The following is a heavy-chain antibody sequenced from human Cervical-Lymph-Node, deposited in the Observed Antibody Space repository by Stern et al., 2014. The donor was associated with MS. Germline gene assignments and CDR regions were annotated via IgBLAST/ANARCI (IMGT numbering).Heavy chain of an antibody. J-gene: IGHJ3*02. Sequence: VQLVQSGAEVKKPGASVKVSCKVSGYTFTEFSMHWVRQAPGKGLEWMGGLDPEDGETIYAQKFQGRVTITEDTSTDTAYMELSSLRSEYTAVYYCAIWGGELVDAFDIWGQGTMVTVSS. CDR1: GYTFTEFS. V-gene: IGHV1-24*01. CDR2: LDPEDGET. D-gene: IGHD1-26*01. CDR3: AIWGGELVDAFDI.